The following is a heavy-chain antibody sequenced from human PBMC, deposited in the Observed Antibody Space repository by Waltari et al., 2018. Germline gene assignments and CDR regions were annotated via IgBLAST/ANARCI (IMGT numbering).Heavy chain of an antibody. D-gene: IGHD3-22*01. J-gene: IGHJ2*01. CDR2: ISYSGST. CDR3: ARDRDYYDRSGSRYWYFDL. CDR1: GASVSDHF. V-gene: IGHV4-59*02. Sequence: QVQLQESGPGLVKPSETLSITCTVSGASVSDHFWSWIRQSPGNGLEWIGYISYSGSTHYKPSLKGRVTISLATSNNQFSRKLSSVTAADTAVYYCARDRDYYDRSGSRYWYFDLWGRGALVTVSS.